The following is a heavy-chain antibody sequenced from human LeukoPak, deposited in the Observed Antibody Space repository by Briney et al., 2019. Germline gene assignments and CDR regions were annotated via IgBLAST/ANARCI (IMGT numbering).Heavy chain of an antibody. J-gene: IGHJ6*03. CDR3: ARDSGHYYVDG. CDR1: GFTLRSSW. V-gene: IGHV3-7*01. Sequence: GGSLRLSCTTSGFTLRSSWVSWLGQAPGKGLELVVNIIQDGSTTYCAGSVKGRFTISRDNANTSVSREMNSLSAEDRAVYRGARDSGHYYVDGWGKGTT. CDR2: IIQDGSTT.